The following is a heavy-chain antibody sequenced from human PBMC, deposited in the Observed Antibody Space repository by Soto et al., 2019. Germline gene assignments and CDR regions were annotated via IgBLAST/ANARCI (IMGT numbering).Heavy chain of an antibody. CDR1: RDTFSKYA. D-gene: IGHD3-16*01. CDR3: ARGETYLGV. CDR2: IIPIFDSR. V-gene: IGHV1-69*01. Sequence: QVQRVQSGAEVKKPGSSVKVSCKASRDTFSKYAFNWVRQAPGQGLEWMGWIIPIFDSRNYAEKFQGRVTITADESTSTAYMELRSLRFEDTAVYYCARGETYLGVWGQGTTVTVSS. J-gene: IGHJ6*02.